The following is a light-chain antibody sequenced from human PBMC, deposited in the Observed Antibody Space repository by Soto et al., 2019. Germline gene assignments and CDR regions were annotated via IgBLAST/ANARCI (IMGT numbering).Light chain of an antibody. J-gene: IGLJ2*01. V-gene: IGLV2-11*01. CDR3: CSYAGSYNVV. CDR1: SNDVGGYTY. CDR2: NVN. Sequence: QSALTQPRSVSGSPGQSVTISCTGTSNDVGGYTYVSWYQQHPGKAPKLLMSNVNKRPSGVPDRFSGSKSGNTASLTISGLQAEDEAYYHCCSYAGSYNVVFGGGTKVTVL.